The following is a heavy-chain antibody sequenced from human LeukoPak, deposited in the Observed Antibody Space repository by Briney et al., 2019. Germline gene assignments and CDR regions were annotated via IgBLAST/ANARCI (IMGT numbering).Heavy chain of an antibody. Sequence: PSQTLSLTCAVSGGSISSGGYSWSWLRQPPGKGLEWIGYIYHSGSTYYNPSLKSRVTISVDRSKNQFSLKLSSVAAADTAVYYCARRVDYCSSTSCSNYFDYWGQGTLVTVSS. CDR3: ARRVDYCSSTSCSNYFDY. V-gene: IGHV4-30-2*01. D-gene: IGHD2-2*01. J-gene: IGHJ4*02. CDR2: IYHSGST. CDR1: GGSISSGGYS.